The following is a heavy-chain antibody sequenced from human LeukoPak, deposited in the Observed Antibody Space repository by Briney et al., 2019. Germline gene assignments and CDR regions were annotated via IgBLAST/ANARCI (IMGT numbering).Heavy chain of an antibody. CDR3: ARNIHDYVLTHYYYYMDV. V-gene: IGHV3-30*02. Sequence: GGSLRLSCAASGFIFSNNAMHWVRQAPGKGLEWVSFTHHDGTYSYADSVKGRFTISRDSSKNTLYLQMDSLRADDTAVYYCARNIHDYVLTHYYYYMDVWGKGTTVTVSS. CDR1: GFIFSNNA. CDR2: THHDGTYS. J-gene: IGHJ6*03. D-gene: IGHD4-17*01.